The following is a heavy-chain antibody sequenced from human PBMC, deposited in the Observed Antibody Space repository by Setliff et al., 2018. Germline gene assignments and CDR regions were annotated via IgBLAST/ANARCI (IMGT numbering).Heavy chain of an antibody. CDR1: GYSFTDYY. CDR2: VNPSGGKT. CDR3: ARAPWGDDYDSLYTWFDP. D-gene: IGHD3-22*01. V-gene: IGHV1-46*01. Sequence: ASVKVSCKASGYSFTDYYMHWLRQAPGQGLEWMGIVNPSGGKTTLSQKFQGRVSMTADASTATVYMELHSLTSEDTAIYYCARAPWGDDYDSLYTWFDPWGQGSLVTVSS. J-gene: IGHJ5*02.